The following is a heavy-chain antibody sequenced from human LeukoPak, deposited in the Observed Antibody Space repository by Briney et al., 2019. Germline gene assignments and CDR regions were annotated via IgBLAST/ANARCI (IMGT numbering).Heavy chain of an antibody. CDR3: ARASEYSSGWYTSDYYGMDV. D-gene: IGHD6-19*01. J-gene: IGHJ6*02. CDR2: IYYSGST. CDR1: GGSISSYY. Sequence: SETLSLTCTVSGGSISSYYWSWIRQPPGKGLEWIGYIYYSGSTNYNPSLKSQVTISVDTSKNQFSLKLSSVTAADTAVYYCARASEYSSGWYTSDYYGMDVWGQGTTVTVSS. V-gene: IGHV4-59*01.